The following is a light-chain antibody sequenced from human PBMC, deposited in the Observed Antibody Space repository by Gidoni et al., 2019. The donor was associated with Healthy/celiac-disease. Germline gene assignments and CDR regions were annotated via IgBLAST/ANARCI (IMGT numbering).Light chain of an antibody. Sequence: EIVLTQSPGTLSLSPGERATLSCRASPSVSSSYLAWYQQKPGQAPRLLIYGASSRATGIPDRFSGSGSGTDFTLTISRLEPEDVAVYYCQQYGSSLMYTFGQGTKLEIK. J-gene: IGKJ2*01. CDR2: GAS. V-gene: IGKV3-20*01. CDR3: QQYGSSLMYT. CDR1: PSVSSSY.